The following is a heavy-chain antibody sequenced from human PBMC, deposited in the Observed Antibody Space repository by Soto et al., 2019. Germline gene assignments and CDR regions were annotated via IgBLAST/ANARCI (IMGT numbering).Heavy chain of an antibody. Sequence: GGSLRLSCAASGFTFSSYAMSWVRQAPGKGLEWVSAISGSGGSTYYADSVKGRFTIPRDNSKNTLYLQMNSLRAEDTAVYYCAKQGHIVVVVAATVHGPYDYWGQGTLVTVSS. D-gene: IGHD2-15*01. CDR2: ISGSGGST. CDR1: GFTFSSYA. CDR3: AKQGHIVVVVAATVHGPYDY. V-gene: IGHV3-23*01. J-gene: IGHJ4*02.